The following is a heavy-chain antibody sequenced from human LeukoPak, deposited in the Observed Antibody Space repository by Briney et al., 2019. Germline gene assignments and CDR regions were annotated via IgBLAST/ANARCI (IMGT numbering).Heavy chain of an antibody. Sequence: GGSLRLSCAASGFTFSSFSMTWVRQAPGKGLEWVAVISYDGSNKYYADSVKGRFTISRDNSKNTLYLQMNSLRAEDTAVYYCATTPSSSEFDYWGQGTLVTVSS. CDR1: GFTFSSFS. J-gene: IGHJ4*02. CDR2: ISYDGSNK. CDR3: ATTPSSSEFDY. D-gene: IGHD3-22*01. V-gene: IGHV3-30*03.